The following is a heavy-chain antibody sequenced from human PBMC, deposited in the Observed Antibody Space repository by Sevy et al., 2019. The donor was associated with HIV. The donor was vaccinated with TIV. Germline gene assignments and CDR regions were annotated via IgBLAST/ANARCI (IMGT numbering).Heavy chain of an antibody. CDR2: INAGNGNT. J-gene: IGHJ5*02. CDR1: GYTFTSYA. D-gene: IGHD4-4*01. CDR3: ARGPLTTVTTVWFDP. V-gene: IGHV1-3*01. Sequence: ASVNVSCKASGYTFTSYAMHWVRQAPGQRLEWMGWINAGNGNTKYSQKFQGRVTITRDTSASTAYMELSSLRSEDTAVYYCARGPLTTVTTVWFDPWGQGTLVTVSS.